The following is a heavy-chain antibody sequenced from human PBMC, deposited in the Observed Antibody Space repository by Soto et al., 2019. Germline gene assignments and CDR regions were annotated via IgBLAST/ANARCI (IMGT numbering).Heavy chain of an antibody. J-gene: IGHJ5*02. V-gene: IGHV4-34*01. CDR2: INHSGST. Sequence: PSETLSLTCAFYGWSFSGYYWSLIRQPPGKGLEWIGEINHSGSTSYSPSLKSRVTISVDTSKNQFSLKLSSVTAADTAVYYCARGRTGYCSSTSCYGRRWFDPWGQGTLVTVSS. CDR3: ARGRTGYCSSTSCYGRRWFDP. CDR1: GWSFSGYY. D-gene: IGHD2-2*01.